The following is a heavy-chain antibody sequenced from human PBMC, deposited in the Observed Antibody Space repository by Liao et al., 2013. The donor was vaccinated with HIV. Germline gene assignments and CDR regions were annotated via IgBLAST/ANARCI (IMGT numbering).Heavy chain of an antibody. CDR1: GGFISSGGYS. CDR2: IYHSGST. J-gene: IGHJ3*02. D-gene: IGHD3-9*01. Sequence: QVQLQQWGAGLVKPSETLSLTCAVSGGFISSGGYSWSWIRQPPGKGLEWIGYIYHSGSTYYNPSLKSRVTMSLDKSKNQFSLKLSSVTAADTAVYYCARVSIFDAFDIWGQGTVVTVSS. V-gene: IGHV4-30-2*01. CDR3: ARVSIFDAFDI.